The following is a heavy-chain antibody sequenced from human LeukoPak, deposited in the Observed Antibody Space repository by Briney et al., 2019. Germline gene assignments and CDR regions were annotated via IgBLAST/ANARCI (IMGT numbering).Heavy chain of an antibody. CDR3: ARDSSGDFWSGYYWPPLTYYYYMDV. D-gene: IGHD3-3*01. J-gene: IGHJ6*03. V-gene: IGHV1-18*01. CDR2: ISAYNGNT. CDR1: GYTFTSYG. Sequence: ASVKVSCKASGYTFTSYGISWVRQAPGQGLEWMGWISAYNGNTNYAQKLQGRVTMTTDTSTSTAYIELRSLRSDDTAVYYCARDSSGDFWSGYYWPPLTYYYYMDVWGKGTTVTVSS.